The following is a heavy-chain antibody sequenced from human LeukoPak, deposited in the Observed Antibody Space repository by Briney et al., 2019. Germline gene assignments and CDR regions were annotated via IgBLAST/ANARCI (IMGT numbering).Heavy chain of an antibody. J-gene: IGHJ5*02. CDR1: GYSFTSYW. Sequence: AGESLKISCKGSGYSFTSYWIGWVRQMPGKGLEWMGIIYPGDSDTRYSPSFQGQVTISADKSISTAYLQWSSLKASDTAMYYCARHMMGPREYNWFDPWGQGTLVTVSS. V-gene: IGHV5-51*01. CDR3: ARHMMGPREYNWFDP. CDR2: IYPGDSDT. D-gene: IGHD3-10*01.